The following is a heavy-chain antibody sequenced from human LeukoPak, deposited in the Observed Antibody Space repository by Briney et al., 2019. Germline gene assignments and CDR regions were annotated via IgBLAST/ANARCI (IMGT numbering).Heavy chain of an antibody. V-gene: IGHV3-30-3*01. D-gene: IGHD3-10*01. CDR3: AREGYYGSGSPPSLYFDY. J-gene: IGHJ4*02. CDR2: TSSDLNVK. Sequence: GGSLRLSCAASGFTFRNYVIHWVRQAPGKGLEWVAVTSSDLNVKLYADSVKGRFTISRDNSRSTLYLQMNSLRPEDTAINYCAREGYYGSGSPPSLYFDYWGQGTLVTVSS. CDR1: GFTFRNYV.